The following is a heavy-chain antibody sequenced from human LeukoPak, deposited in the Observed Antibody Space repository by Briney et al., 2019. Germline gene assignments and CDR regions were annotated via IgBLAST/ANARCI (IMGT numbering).Heavy chain of an antibody. J-gene: IGHJ6*03. D-gene: IGHD6-13*01. CDR1: GYNFPIYW. CDR3: ARQGAAGKYYYYYMDV. Sequence: GESLKISCQGSGYNFPIYWIGWVRQMPGKGLEWMGIIYPDDSNTIYSPSFQGRVTISADKSISTAYLEWSSLKASDTAMYYCARQGAAGKYYYYYMDVWGKGTTVTVSS. CDR2: IYPDDSNT. V-gene: IGHV5-51*01.